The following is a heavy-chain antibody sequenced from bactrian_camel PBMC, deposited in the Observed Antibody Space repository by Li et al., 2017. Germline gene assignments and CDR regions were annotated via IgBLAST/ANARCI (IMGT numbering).Heavy chain of an antibody. CDR3: TKDRSYGTRNWVQST. J-gene: IGHJ4*01. Sequence: HGQLVESGGGLVQPGESLRLSCVASGITFSRHDMSWVRQAPGKEVEWVAGITSLPSLFRAASYADSVKGRFTISRDNAKNTLYLQMNSLKPEDTAMYYCTKDRSYGTRNWVQSTRGQGTQVTVS. CDR2: ITSLPSLFRAA. CDR1: GITFSRHD. D-gene: IGHD3*01. V-gene: IGHV3S6*01.